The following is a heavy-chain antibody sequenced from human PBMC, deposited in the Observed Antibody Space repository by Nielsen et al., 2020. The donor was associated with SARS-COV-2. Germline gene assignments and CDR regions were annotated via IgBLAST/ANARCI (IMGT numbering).Heavy chain of an antibody. J-gene: IGHJ4*02. CDR2: VHYSENT. CDR1: GGSISSNTHY. D-gene: IGHD6-6*01. CDR3: ARRLAYRSSSGDFDS. V-gene: IGHV4-39*01. Sequence: SETLSFTCTVSGGSISSNTHYWDWIRQPPGKGLEWLGSVHYSENTYYNPSLKSRVTISVNTPKNQVSLKLSSVTAADTAVYYCARRLAYRSSSGDFDSWGQGTLVTVSS.